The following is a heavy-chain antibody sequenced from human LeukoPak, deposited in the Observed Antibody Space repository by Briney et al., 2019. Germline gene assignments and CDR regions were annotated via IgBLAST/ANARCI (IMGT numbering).Heavy chain of an antibody. J-gene: IGHJ4*02. D-gene: IGHD2-2*01. CDR3: AREVAGIVVVPAAQYYFDY. Sequence: SETPSLTCAVYGGSFSGYYWSWIRQPPGKGLEWIGEINHSGSTNYNPSLKSRVTISVDTSKNQLSLKLSSVTAADTAVYYCAREVAGIVVVPAAQYYFDYWGQGTLVTVSS. V-gene: IGHV4-34*01. CDR1: GGSFSGYY. CDR2: INHSGST.